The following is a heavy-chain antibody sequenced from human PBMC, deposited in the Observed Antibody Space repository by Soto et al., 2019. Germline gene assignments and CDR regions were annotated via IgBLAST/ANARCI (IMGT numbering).Heavy chain of an antibody. CDR2: IFPNGNT. CDR1: RGYVNTFH. CDR3: AIEVGRSNQFDL. V-gene: IGHV4-4*07. Sequence: SETLSLTCTVSRGYVNTFHWSWVRQPAGKGLEWIGRIFPNGNTDYSPSLKSRVTLSVDTSKNQISLNLTSVTAADTAVYYCAIEVGRSNQFDLWGQGTMVTVSS. J-gene: IGHJ5*02. D-gene: IGHD6-13*01.